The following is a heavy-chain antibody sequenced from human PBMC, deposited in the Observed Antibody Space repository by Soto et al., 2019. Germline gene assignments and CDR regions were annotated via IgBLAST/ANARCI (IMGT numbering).Heavy chain of an antibody. CDR1: GGSLNIADTW. CDR3: VRSRQMESGNDYGLDV. V-gene: IGHV4-30-4*01. CDR2: YHSGGST. D-gene: IGHD1-1*01. Sequence: QVQLQESGSGLVKPSQSLSLTCTVPGGSLNIADTWWSWIRQSPGKGLEFIGYYHSGGSTYYDASFRSRGIISADTSNSQFSLKLSSVTVADTAVYFCVRSRQMESGNDYGLDVWGQGTTVTVSS. J-gene: IGHJ6*02.